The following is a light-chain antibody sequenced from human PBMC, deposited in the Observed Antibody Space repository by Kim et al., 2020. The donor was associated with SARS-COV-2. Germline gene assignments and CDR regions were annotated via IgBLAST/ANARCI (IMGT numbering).Light chain of an antibody. Sequence: ASVGARITITCRVSQGINNYLAWYQQKPGKPPKLLIYAASALQSGVPSRFSGSGSGTDFTLTVTSLQPEDVATYYCQKYDSAPWTFGLGTKVDIK. CDR3: QKYDSAPWT. CDR2: AAS. V-gene: IGKV1-27*01. CDR1: QGINNY. J-gene: IGKJ1*01.